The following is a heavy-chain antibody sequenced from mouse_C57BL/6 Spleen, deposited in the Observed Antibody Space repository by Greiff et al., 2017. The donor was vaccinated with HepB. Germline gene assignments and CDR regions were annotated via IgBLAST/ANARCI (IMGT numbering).Heavy chain of an antibody. Sequence: EVKLMESEGGLVQPGSSMKLSCTASGFTFSDYYMAWVRQVPEKGLEWVANINYDGSSTYYLDSLKSRFIISRDNAKNILYLQMSSLKSEDTATYYCAREYGPWYFDVWGTGTTVTVSS. V-gene: IGHV5-16*01. CDR1: GFTFSDYY. CDR3: AREYGPWYFDV. CDR2: INYDGSST. J-gene: IGHJ1*03. D-gene: IGHD1-1*02.